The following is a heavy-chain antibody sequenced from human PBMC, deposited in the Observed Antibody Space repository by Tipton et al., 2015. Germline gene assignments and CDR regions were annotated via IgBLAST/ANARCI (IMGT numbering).Heavy chain of an antibody. CDR3: ARGRNNAFDI. V-gene: IGHV4-38-2*01. Sequence: GLVKPSETLSLTCAVSAYSISTDYYWVWIRQPPGKGLEWIGTISHSGNTFYNPSLKSRVTISVDTSKNQFSLMLRSVTAADTAVYYCARGRNNAFDIWGQGTMVTVSS. J-gene: IGHJ3*02. CDR2: ISHSGNT. CDR1: AYSISTDYY.